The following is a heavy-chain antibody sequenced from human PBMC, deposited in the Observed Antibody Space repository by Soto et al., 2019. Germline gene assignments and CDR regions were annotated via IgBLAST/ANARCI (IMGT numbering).Heavy chain of an antibody. D-gene: IGHD6-19*01. Sequence: GGSLRLSCVASGIEFSNYAMSWVRQAPGKGLEWVSISSASGRSRYHADSVKGRFTISRDNSKNTLYLHMTNLRAEDTAVYCCAKDGNWLDVYFDVWGQGTPVTVSS. CDR3: AKDGNWLDVYFDV. CDR2: SSASGRSR. V-gene: IGHV3-23*01. CDR1: GIEFSNYA. J-gene: IGHJ4*02.